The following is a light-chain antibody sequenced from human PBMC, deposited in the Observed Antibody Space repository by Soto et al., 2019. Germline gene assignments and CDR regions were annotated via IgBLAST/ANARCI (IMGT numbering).Light chain of an antibody. J-gene: IGKJ4*01. V-gene: IGKV3-11*01. CDR1: QSIDRY. CDR2: DAS. Sequence: VLTQSPVTLSLSPGDRATLSCRASQSIDRYLAWYQQKPGQAPRLLIHDASNMATGIPARFSGSGSGTDFTLTISSLEPEDFAVYYCQQRKTWPLTFGGGTKVEIK. CDR3: QQRKTWPLT.